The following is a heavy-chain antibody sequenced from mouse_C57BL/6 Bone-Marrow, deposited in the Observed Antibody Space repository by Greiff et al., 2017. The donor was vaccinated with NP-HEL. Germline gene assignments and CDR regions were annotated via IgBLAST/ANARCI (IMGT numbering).Heavy chain of an antibody. CDR1: GYSITSGYF. CDR2: ISYDGSN. V-gene: IGHV3-6*01. J-gene: IGHJ2*01. CDR3: ASDLRYYFDD. Sequence: EVHLVESGPGLVKPSQSLSLTCSVTGYSITSGYFWYWIRQFPGNKLEWMGYISYDGSNNYNPSLKNRISITRDTSKNQFFLKLNSVTTEDTATYYCASDLRYYFDDWGQGTTLTVSS.